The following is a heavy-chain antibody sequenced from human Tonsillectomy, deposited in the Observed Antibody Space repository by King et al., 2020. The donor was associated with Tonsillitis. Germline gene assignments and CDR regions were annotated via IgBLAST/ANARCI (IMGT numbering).Heavy chain of an antibody. J-gene: IGHJ6*02. D-gene: IGHD5-18*01. CDR2: MNPNSDNT. Sequence: QLVQSGAEVKKPGASVKVSCKASGYTFTSYDINWVRQATGQGLEWMGWMNPNSDNTGYAQKFQGRVTMTRNTSISTAYMELSSLRSEDTAVYYCAIVIQLWFPRFGGDYFYAMDVWGPGTTVTVSS. CDR3: AIVIQLWFPRFGGDYFYAMDV. V-gene: IGHV1-8*01. CDR1: GYTFTSYD.